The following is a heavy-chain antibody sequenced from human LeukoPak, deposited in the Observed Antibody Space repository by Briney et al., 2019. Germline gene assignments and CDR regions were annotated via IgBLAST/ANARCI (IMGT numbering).Heavy chain of an antibody. CDR1: GGPIDSYY. Sequence: PSETLSLTCTVSGGPIDSYYWSWIRQPPGKGLEWIGYIYYDGTTSYNPSLKSRVTISIDTSKKQFSLKLNSVTAADTAVYYCVTFVGEFDYWGQGTLVT. CDR3: VTFVGEFDY. CDR2: IYYDGTT. V-gene: IGHV4-59*01. J-gene: IGHJ4*02. D-gene: IGHD3-16*01.